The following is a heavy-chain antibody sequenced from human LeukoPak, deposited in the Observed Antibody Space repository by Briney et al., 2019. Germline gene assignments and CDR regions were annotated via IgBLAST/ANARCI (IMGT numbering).Heavy chain of an antibody. D-gene: IGHD5-18*01. V-gene: IGHV3-43*02. Sequence: GGSLRLSCAASGFTFDNYAMHWVRQAPGKGLEWVSLISGDGGSTYYEDSVKGRFTISRDNSKNSLYLQMNSLRTEDTALYYCAKDIARGDTAMALDYWGQGTLVTVSS. CDR1: GFTFDNYA. CDR2: ISGDGGST. J-gene: IGHJ4*02. CDR3: AKDIARGDTAMALDY.